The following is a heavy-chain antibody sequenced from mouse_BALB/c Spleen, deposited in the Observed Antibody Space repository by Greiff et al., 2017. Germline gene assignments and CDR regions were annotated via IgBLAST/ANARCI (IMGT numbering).Heavy chain of an antibody. Sequence: EVKVVESGGGLVKPGGSLKLSCAASGFTFSSYAMSWVRQSPEKRLEWVAEISSGGSYTYYPDTVTGRCTISRDDAKNTLYVEMSSLRSEDTAMYYCARDDYDGYAMDYWGQGTSVTVSS. D-gene: IGHD2-4*01. CDR3: ARDDYDGYAMDY. J-gene: IGHJ4*01. CDR2: ISSGGSYT. V-gene: IGHV5-9-4*01. CDR1: GFTFSSYA.